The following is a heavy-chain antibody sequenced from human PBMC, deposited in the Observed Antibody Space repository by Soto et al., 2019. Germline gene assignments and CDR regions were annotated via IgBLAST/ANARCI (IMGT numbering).Heavy chain of an antibody. V-gene: IGHV3-30-3*01. CDR3: ARGLWDYGDSYYGMDV. CDR1: GFTFSSYA. J-gene: IGHJ6*02. D-gene: IGHD4-17*01. Sequence: LRLSCAASGFTFSSYAMHWVRQAPGKGLEWVAVISYDGSNKYYADSVKGRFTISRDNSKNTLYLQMNSLRAEDTAVYYCARGLWDYGDSYYGMDVWGQGTTVTVSS. CDR2: ISYDGSNK.